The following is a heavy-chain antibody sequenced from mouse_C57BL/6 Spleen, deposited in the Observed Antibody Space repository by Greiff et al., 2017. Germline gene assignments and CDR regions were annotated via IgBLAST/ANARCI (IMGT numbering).Heavy chain of an antibody. Sequence: EVKLVESGGGLVKPGGSLKLSCAASGFTFSSYAMSWVRQTPEKRLEWVATISDGGSYTYYPDNVKGRFTISRDNAKNNLYLQMSHLKSEDTAMYDRARGDEFDANWYFDVWGTGTTVTDS. CDR3: ARGDEFDANWYFDV. V-gene: IGHV5-4*03. J-gene: IGHJ1*03. CDR1: GFTFSSYA. CDR2: ISDGGSYT.